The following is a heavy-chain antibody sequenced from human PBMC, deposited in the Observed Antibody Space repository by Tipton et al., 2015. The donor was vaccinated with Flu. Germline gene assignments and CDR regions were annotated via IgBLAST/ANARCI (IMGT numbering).Heavy chain of an antibody. CDR3: ARRDFSNYVSEPKNWFDF. J-gene: IGHJ5*01. V-gene: IGHV4-38-2*01. CDR1: GDSIRSDYY. Sequence: TLSLTCSVSGDSIRSDYYWGWIRQPPGKGLEWIGNICPGSPYYNPSLKSRVTISVARSKNQFSLRLTSVTAADTAVYFCARRDFSNYVSEPKNWFDFWGQGSLVNVSS. D-gene: IGHD4-11*01. CDR2: ICPGSP.